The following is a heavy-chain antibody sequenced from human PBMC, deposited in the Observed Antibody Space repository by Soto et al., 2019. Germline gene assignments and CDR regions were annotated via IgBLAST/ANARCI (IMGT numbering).Heavy chain of an antibody. Sequence: VRVSCKASGATFRSYAISWVRQAPGQGLEWMGGIIPIFGTANYAQEFQGRVTITADESTSTAYMELSSLRSEDTAVYYCASSKPPTAHLDYWDQRTLVTVSS. CDR1: GATFRSYA. V-gene: IGHV1-69*13. D-gene: IGHD4-17*01. J-gene: IGHJ4*02. CDR3: ASSKPPTAHLDY. CDR2: IIPIFGTA.